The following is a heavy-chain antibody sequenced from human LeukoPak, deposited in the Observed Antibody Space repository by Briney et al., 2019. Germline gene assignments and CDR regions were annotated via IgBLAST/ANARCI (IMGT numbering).Heavy chain of an antibody. CDR2: ISYDGSDK. D-gene: IGHD5-24*01. CDR3: ARGGTEIYYYYYGMDV. V-gene: IGHV3-30*04. J-gene: IGHJ6*02. Sequence: PGGSLRLSCAASTFALSRYAMHWVRQAPGRGLEWAGVISYDGSDKFYADSVKGRFTISRDNSKNTLYLQMNSLRPEDTAVYYCARGGTEIYYYYYGMDVWGRGTTVTVSS. CDR1: TFALSRYA.